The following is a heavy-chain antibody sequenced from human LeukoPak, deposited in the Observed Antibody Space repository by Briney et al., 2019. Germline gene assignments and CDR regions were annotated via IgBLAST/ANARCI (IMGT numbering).Heavy chain of an antibody. CDR3: AKDRVGYYYDSSGYPDAFDI. J-gene: IGHJ3*02. CDR1: GFTFSSYA. Sequence: PGGSLRLSCAASGFTFSSYAMSWVRQAPGKGLEWVSAISDSGGSTYYADSVKGRFTISRDNSKNTLYLQMNSLRAEDTAVYYCAKDRVGYYYDSSGYPDAFDIWGQGTMVTVSS. V-gene: IGHV3-23*01. D-gene: IGHD3-22*01. CDR2: ISDSGGST.